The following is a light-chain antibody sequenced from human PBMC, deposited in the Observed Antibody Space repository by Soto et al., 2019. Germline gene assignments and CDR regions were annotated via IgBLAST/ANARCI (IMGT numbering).Light chain of an antibody. CDR2: GVT. CDR1: SSDVGTYDY. J-gene: IGLJ1*01. V-gene: IGLV2-8*01. CDR3: SSYAGRSMYV. Sequence: QSALTQPPSASGSPGQSVTFSCTGTSSDVGTYDYVSWYQQYPGKAPKLLIYGVTRRPSGVPDRFSGSKSGNTAALTVSGLQAEDEAYYYCSSYAGRSMYVFGSGTNVTAL.